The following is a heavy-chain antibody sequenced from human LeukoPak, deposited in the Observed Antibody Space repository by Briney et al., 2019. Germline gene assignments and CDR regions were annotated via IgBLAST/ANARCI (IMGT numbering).Heavy chain of an antibody. CDR1: GFTVSSNY. CDR3: ARSGHSYGPLFDY. J-gene: IGHJ4*02. Sequence: GGSLRLSCAASGFTVSSNYMSWVRQAPGKGLEWVSVIYSGGSTYYADSVKGRFTISRDNSKNTLYLQMNSLRAEDTAVYYCARSGHSYGPLFDYWGQGTLVTVSS. CDR2: IYSGGST. V-gene: IGHV3-66*01. D-gene: IGHD5-18*01.